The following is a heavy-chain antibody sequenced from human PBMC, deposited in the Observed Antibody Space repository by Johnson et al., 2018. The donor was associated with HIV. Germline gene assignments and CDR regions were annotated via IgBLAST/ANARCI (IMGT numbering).Heavy chain of an antibody. Sequence: QVQLVESGGGVVQPGGSLRLSCAASGFTFSSYGMHWVRHAPGKGLEWVAFIRYDGSNKYFADSVKGRFTISRDNSKNTLYLQMNSLRAEDTAVYYCATGGSIGYFDWLSNFDIWGQGTMVTVSS. D-gene: IGHD3-9*01. CDR2: IRYDGSNK. CDR3: ATGGSIGYFDWLSNFDI. CDR1: GFTFSSYG. V-gene: IGHV3-30*02. J-gene: IGHJ3*02.